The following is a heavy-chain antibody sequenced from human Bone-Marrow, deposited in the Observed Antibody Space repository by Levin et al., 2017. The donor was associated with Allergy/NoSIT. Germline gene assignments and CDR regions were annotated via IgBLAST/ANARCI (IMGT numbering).Heavy chain of an antibody. J-gene: IGHJ4*02. CDR2: ISDDGDYK. V-gene: IGHV3-30*18. CDR3: AKSYYHGITGSTFFDY. D-gene: IGHD1-14*01. Sequence: GGSLRLSCAVSGCTFSHYGMYWVRQAPGKGLEWVAIISDDGDYKDYTDSVKGRFTISRDNSKNTMYLQMDSLKPEDTAVYYCAKSYYHGITGSTFFDYWGQGALVTVSS. CDR1: GCTFSHYG.